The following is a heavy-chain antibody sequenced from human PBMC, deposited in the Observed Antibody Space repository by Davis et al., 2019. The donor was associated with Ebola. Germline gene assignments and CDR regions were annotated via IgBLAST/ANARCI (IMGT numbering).Heavy chain of an antibody. CDR2: IYYSGSA. J-gene: IGHJ6*04. D-gene: IGHD4-17*01. V-gene: IGHV4-31*11. CDR1: GGSFSGYY. Sequence: MPSETLSLTCAVYGGSFSGYYWSWIRQHPGKGLEWIGYIYYSGSAYYNPSLKSRVTISIDRSKNQFSLKLTSVTAADTAVYYCARDLRDYYYGMDVWGKGTTVTVSS. CDR3: ARDLRDYYYGMDV.